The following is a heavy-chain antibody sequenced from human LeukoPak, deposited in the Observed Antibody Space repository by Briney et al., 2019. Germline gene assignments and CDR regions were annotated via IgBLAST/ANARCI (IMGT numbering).Heavy chain of an antibody. V-gene: IGHV3-23*01. CDR2: ISGSGGST. CDR3: AKDGGRSGYAWDNWFDP. J-gene: IGHJ5*02. Sequence: RGSLRLSCAASGFTFSSYAMSWVRQAPGKGLEWVSAISGSGGSTYYADSVKGRFTISRDNSKNTLYLQMNSLRAEDTAVYYCAKDGGRSGYAWDNWFDPWGQGSLVTVSS. CDR1: GFTFSSYA. D-gene: IGHD5-12*01.